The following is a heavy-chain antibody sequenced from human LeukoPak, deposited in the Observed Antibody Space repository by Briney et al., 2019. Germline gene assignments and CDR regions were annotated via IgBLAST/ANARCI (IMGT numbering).Heavy chain of an antibody. CDR1: GFTFSSYA. J-gene: IGHJ6*02. D-gene: IGHD6-13*01. CDR2: ISSNGGST. Sequence: GGSLRLSCSASGFTFSSYAMHWDRQAPGKGLEYVSAISSNGGSTYYADSVKGRFTISRDNSKNTLYLQMNSLRAEDTAVYYCARGRKSWYSSSWYPKGYGMDVWGQGTTVTVSS. V-gene: IGHV3-64*04. CDR3: ARGRKSWYSSSWYPKGYGMDV.